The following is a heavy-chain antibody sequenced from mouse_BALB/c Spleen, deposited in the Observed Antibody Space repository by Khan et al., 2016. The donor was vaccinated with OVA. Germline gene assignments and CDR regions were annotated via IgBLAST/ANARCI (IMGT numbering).Heavy chain of an antibody. V-gene: IGHV1-9*01. Sequence: QVQLQQSGAELMKPGASVKIACKATGYTFSSYWIEWVKQRPGHGLEWIGEILPGRGSSNYNEKFKGKATFTADTSSNTAYMQLRSLTSEDSAYYCCGRGAGTRDGIDYWGQGTSFTVAS. CDR2: ILPGRGSS. D-gene: IGHD3-3*01. CDR1: GYTFSSYW. CDR3: GRGAGTRDGIDY. J-gene: IGHJ4*01.